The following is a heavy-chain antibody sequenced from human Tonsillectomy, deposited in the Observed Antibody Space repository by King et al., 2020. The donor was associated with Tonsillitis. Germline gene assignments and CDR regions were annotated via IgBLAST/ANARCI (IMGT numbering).Heavy chain of an antibody. CDR3: ARDFGSGTYYNRPRSY. D-gene: IGHD3-10*01. CDR2: IYFTGTT. V-gene: IGHV4-59*01. Sequence: VQLQESGPGLVKPSETLSLTCTVSGGSISSYYWSWIRQPPGKGLEWIGYIYFTGTTKYNPSLKSRVTISVDTSRNQFSLKLRSVTAADTAFYYCARDFGSGTYYNRPRSYWGQGTLAT. CDR1: GGSISSYY. J-gene: IGHJ4*02.